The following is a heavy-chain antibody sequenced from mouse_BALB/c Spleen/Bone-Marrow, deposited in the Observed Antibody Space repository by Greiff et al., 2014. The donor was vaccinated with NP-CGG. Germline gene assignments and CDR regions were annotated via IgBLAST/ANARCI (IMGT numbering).Heavy chain of an antibody. V-gene: IGHV2-9*02. CDR2: IWAGGST. CDR1: GFSLTSYG. CDR3: ARGSTTATFAY. J-gene: IGHJ3*01. Sequence: VKLQESGPGLVAPSQSLSITCTVSGFSLTSYGVHWARQPPGKGLEWLGVIWAGGSTNYNSALMSRLSISKDNSKSQVFLKMNSLQTDDTAMYYCARGSTTATFAYWGKGLWSLSLQ. D-gene: IGHD1-2*01.